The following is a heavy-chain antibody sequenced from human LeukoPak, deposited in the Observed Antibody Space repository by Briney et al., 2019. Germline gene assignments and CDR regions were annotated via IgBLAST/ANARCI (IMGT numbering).Heavy chain of an antibody. J-gene: IGHJ5*02. CDR2: IYHSGST. V-gene: IGHV4-38-2*02. D-gene: IGHD2-2*01. CDR3: ARDLGYCSSTSCRNWFDP. Sequence: SETLSLTCTVSGYSISSGYYWGWIRQPPGKGLEWTGSIYHSGSTYYNPSLKSRVTISVDTSKNQFSLKLSSVTAADTAVYYCARDLGYCSSTSCRNWFDPWGQGTLVTVSS. CDR1: GYSISSGYY.